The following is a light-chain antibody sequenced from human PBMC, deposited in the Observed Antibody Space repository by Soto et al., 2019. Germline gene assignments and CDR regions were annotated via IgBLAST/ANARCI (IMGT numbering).Light chain of an antibody. CDR2: GAS. J-gene: IGKJ2*01. V-gene: IGKV3-20*01. CDR3: QQNGVSPLMYT. CDR1: QSVANNY. Sequence: EIVLMQSPGTLSLSPGERATLSCRASQSVANNYLAWYQQKPGQAPRLLIYGASSRAAGVPDRFSGSGYGTDFTLTITRLEPEDFTMYYCQQNGVSPLMYTFGQGTKLGVK.